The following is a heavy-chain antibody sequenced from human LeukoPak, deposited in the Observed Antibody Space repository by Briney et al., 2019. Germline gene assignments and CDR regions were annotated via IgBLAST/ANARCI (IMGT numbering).Heavy chain of an antibody. J-gene: IGHJ4*02. Sequence: GGSLRLSCAASGFTFNSYCMNWVRQAPGKGLEWVSSISSSSIYIYYADSVKGRFTISRDNAKKSLYLQMNSLRAEDTAVYYCARAGFTFSDYFGSFFDYWGQGTLVTVSS. CDR1: GFTFNSYC. V-gene: IGHV3-21*01. D-gene: IGHD3-10*01. CDR3: ARAGFTFSDYFGSFFDY. CDR2: ISSSSIYI.